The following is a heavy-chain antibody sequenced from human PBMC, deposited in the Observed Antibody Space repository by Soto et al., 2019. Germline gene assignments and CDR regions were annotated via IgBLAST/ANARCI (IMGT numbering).Heavy chain of an antibody. J-gene: IGHJ3*02. D-gene: IGHD3-9*01. V-gene: IGHV4-61*01. CDR2: IYYSGST. Sequence: SETLSLTCTVSGGSVSSGSYYWSWIRQPPGKGLEWIGYIYYSGSTNYNPSLKGRVTISVDTSKNQFSLKLSSVTAADTAVYYCARGGSNDWQVAFDIWGQGTMVTVSS. CDR1: GGSVSSGSYY. CDR3: ARGGSNDWQVAFDI.